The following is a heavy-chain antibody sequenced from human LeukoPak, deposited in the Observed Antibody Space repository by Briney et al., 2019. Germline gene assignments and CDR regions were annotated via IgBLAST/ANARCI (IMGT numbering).Heavy chain of an antibody. Sequence: PSETLSLTCTVSGGSISSYYWSWIRQPPGKGLEWIGYIYYSGSTNYNPSLKSPVTISVDTSKIQFSLKLSSVTAADTAVYYCARVHDYSNYDYYYYMDVWGKGTTVTISS. V-gene: IGHV4-59*01. CDR3: ARVHDYSNYDYYYYMDV. CDR2: IYYSGST. CDR1: GGSISSYY. D-gene: IGHD4-11*01. J-gene: IGHJ6*03.